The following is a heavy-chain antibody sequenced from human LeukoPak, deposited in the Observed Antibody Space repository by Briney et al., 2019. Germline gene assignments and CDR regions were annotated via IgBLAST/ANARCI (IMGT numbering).Heavy chain of an antibody. CDR3: ARGRASTSNFDS. V-gene: IGHV3-53*01. CDR2: ISSGGTT. J-gene: IGHJ4*02. CDR1: GFTVTSNY. D-gene: IGHD1-26*01. Sequence: PGGSLRLSCAASGFTVTSNYMTWVRQAPGKGLEWVSLISSGGTTYYADSVKGRFTISRDSSRNTLYLQVNSLGAEDTAVYYCARGRASTSNFDSWGQGTLVTVSS.